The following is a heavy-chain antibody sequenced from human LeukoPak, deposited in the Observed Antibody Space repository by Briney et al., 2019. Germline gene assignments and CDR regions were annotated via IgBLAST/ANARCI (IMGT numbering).Heavy chain of an antibody. D-gene: IGHD1-26*01. CDR2: INHSGST. CDR1: GGSFSGYY. Sequence: SESLSLTCAVYGGSFSGYYWSWIRQPPGKGLEWIGEINHSGSTNYNPSLKSRVTISVDTSKNQFSLKLSSVTAADTAVYHCARVVGANDYWGQGTLVTVSS. CDR3: ARVVGANDY. J-gene: IGHJ4*02. V-gene: IGHV4-34*01.